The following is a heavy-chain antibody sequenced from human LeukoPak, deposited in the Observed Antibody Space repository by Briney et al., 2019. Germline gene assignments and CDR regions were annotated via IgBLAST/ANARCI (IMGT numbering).Heavy chain of an antibody. CDR3: ARDGIAAAGPAFDI. CDR1: GGSISSYY. Sequence: SETLSLTCTVSGGSISSYYWSWIRQPPGKGLEWIGYISHSGGTYNSSLLSRVTISADTSKNQFFLTLGSVTAADTAVYYCARDGIAAAGPAFDIWGQGTMVTVSS. V-gene: IGHV4-59*12. D-gene: IGHD6-13*01. CDR2: ISHSGGT. J-gene: IGHJ3*02.